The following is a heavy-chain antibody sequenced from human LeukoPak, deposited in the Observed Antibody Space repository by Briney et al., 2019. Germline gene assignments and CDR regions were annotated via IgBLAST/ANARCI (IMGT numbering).Heavy chain of an antibody. V-gene: IGHV4-34*01. J-gene: IGHJ4*02. CDR1: GGSFSGYY. CDR3: ARDDDN. Sequence: SETLSLTCAVYGGSFSGYYWSWIRQPPGKGLEWIGEINHSGSTNYNPSLKSRVTISVDTSKNQFSLKLSSVTAADTAVYYCARDDDNWGQGTLVTVSS. D-gene: IGHD3-9*01. CDR2: INHSGST.